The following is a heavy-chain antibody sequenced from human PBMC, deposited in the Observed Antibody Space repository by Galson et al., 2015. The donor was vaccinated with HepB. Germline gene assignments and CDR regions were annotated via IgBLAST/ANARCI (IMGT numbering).Heavy chain of an antibody. V-gene: IGHV3-23*01. CDR2: ISGSGGST. CDR3: AKGAWRTHIVLTAGGWFDP. J-gene: IGHJ5*02. CDR1: GFTFSSYA. D-gene: IGHD2-8*01. Sequence: SLRLSCAASGFTFSSYAMSWVRQAPGKGLEWVSAISGSGGSTYYADSVKGRFTISRDNSKNTLYLQMNSLRAEDTAVYYCAKGAWRTHIVLTAGGWFDPWGQGTLVTVSS.